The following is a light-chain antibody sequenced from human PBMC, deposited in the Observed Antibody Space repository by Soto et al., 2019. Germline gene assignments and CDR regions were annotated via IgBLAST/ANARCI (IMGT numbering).Light chain of an antibody. CDR1: QSVSSNS. CDR2: GAS. CDR3: QQYGTSPPT. J-gene: IGKJ1*01. Sequence: EIVLTQSPGTLSLTTGERATLSCKASQSVSSNSLAWYQRKPGQAPRLLIYGASYRATDIPYRFSGSGSGTDFTLTITRLEPEDFAVHYCQQYGTSPPTFGQGTKVEI. V-gene: IGKV3-20*01.